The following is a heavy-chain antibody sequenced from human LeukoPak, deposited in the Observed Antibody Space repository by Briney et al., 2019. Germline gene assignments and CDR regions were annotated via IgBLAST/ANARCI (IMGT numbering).Heavy chain of an antibody. CDR3: ARDRRTGTTVDDAFDI. J-gene: IGHJ3*02. D-gene: IGHD1-7*01. Sequence: WASVKVSCKASGYTFTSYGISWVRQAPGQGLEWMGIINPSGGSTSYAQKFQGRVTMTRDMSTSTVYMELSSLRSEDTAVYYCARDRRTGTTVDDAFDIWGQGTMVTVSS. CDR1: GYTFTSYG. CDR2: INPSGGST. V-gene: IGHV1-46*01.